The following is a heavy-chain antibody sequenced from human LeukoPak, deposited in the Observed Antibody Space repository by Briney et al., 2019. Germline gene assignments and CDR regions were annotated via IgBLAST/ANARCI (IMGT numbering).Heavy chain of an antibody. V-gene: IGHV3-30-3*01. Sequence: GRSLRLSCAASGFTFSSYAMHWVRQAPGKGLEWVAVISYDGSNKYYADSVKGRFTISRDNSKNTLYLQMNSLRAEDTAVYYCAREDRSRTGSLDYWGQGTLVTVSS. CDR1: GFTFSSYA. CDR3: AREDRSRTGSLDY. CDR2: ISYDGSNK. D-gene: IGHD3-22*01. J-gene: IGHJ4*02.